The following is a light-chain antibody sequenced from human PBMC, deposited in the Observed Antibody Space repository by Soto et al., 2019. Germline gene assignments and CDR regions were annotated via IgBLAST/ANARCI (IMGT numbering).Light chain of an antibody. J-gene: IGLJ1*01. CDR3: SSYAGINNLGV. Sequence: QSALTQPPSASGSPGQSVTISCTGTSSDVGGYKYVSWYQQHPGKAPKRMIFEVNKRPAGGPDRFSGSKSGNTASLTVSGLQAEDEADYYCSSYAGINNLGVFGTGTKLTVL. V-gene: IGLV2-8*01. CDR1: SSDVGGYKY. CDR2: EVN.